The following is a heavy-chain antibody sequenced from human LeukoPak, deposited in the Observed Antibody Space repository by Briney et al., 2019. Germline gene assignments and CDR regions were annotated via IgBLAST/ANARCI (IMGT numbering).Heavy chain of an antibody. CDR1: GGSFSGYY. CDR2: INHSGST. J-gene: IGHJ4*02. CDR3: ARGLVGYYSAIDY. V-gene: IGHV4-34*01. Sequence: SETLSLTCAVYGGSFSGYYWSWIHQPPGKGLEWIGEINHSGSTNYNPSLKSRATISVDTSKNQFSLKLSSVTAADTAVYYCARGLVGYYSAIDYWGQGTLVTVSS. D-gene: IGHD1-26*01.